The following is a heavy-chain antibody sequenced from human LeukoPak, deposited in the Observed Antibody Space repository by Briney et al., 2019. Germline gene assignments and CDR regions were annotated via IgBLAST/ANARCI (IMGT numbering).Heavy chain of an antibody. CDR1: GYTFTSLP. CDR2: INVGSGNT. J-gene: IGHJ6*02. CDR3: AREWGMDV. Sequence: ASVKVSCKASGYTFTSLPVHWVRQAPGQRLEWMGWINVGSGNTRYSQKFEGRVTITRDTSASTAYMELSSLRSEDTAVYYCAREWGMDVWGQGTTVTVSS. V-gene: IGHV1-3*01.